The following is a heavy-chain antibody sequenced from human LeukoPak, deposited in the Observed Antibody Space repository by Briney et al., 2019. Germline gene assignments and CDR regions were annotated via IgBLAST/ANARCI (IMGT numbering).Heavy chain of an antibody. CDR3: AREFGELLSATNWFDP. CDR2: IIPIFGTA. J-gene: IGHJ5*02. V-gene: IGHV1-69*05. D-gene: IGHD3-10*01. CDR1: GGTFSSYA. Sequence: SVKVSCKASGGTFSSYAISWVRQAPGQGLEWMGGIIPIFGTANYAQKFQGRVTITTDESTSTAYMDLSSLRSEDTAVYYCAREFGELLSATNWFDPWGQGTLVTVSS.